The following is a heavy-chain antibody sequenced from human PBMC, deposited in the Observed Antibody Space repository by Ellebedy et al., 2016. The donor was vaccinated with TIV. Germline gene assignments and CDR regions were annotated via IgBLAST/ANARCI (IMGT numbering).Heavy chain of an antibody. V-gene: IGHV1-18*01. CDR3: ARARCSSTSCYWGWFDY. D-gene: IGHD2-2*01. J-gene: IGHJ4*02. CDR1: SYTFTSYG. Sequence: ASVKVSXKASSYTFTSYGISWVRQAPGQGLEWMGWISAYNGNTNYAQKLQGRVTMTTDTSTSTAYMELRSLRSDDTAVYYCARARCSSTSCYWGWFDYWGQGTLVTVSS. CDR2: ISAYNGNT.